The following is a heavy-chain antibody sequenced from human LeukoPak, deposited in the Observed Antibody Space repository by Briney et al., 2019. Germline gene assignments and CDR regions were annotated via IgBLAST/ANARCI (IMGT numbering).Heavy chain of an antibody. CDR2: IAYDGSNK. CDR3: AKSGRRGYSYGHRFKCYFDY. V-gene: IGHV3-30*18. Sequence: PGGSLRLSCAASGFTFSSYGMHWVRQAPGKELEWVAAIAYDGSNKYYADSVKGRFTISRDNSKNTLYLQMNSLRAEDTAVYYCAKSGRRGYSYGHRFKCYFDYWGQGTLVTVSS. CDR1: GFTFSSYG. J-gene: IGHJ4*02. D-gene: IGHD5-18*01.